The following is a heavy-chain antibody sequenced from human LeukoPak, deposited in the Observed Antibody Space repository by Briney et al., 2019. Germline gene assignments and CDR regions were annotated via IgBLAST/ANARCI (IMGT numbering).Heavy chain of an antibody. CDR2: IYYSGNT. CDR1: GGSISNYY. CDR3: ARDNIYDSSGYPYYFDY. D-gene: IGHD3-22*01. J-gene: IGHJ4*02. Sequence: SETLSLTCTISGGSISNYYWSWIRQPPGKGLEWIGHIYYSGNTNYNPSLKSRVTISLDTSKSQFSLKLSSVTAADTAVYYCARDNIYDSSGYPYYFDYWGQGTLVTVSS. V-gene: IGHV4-59*01.